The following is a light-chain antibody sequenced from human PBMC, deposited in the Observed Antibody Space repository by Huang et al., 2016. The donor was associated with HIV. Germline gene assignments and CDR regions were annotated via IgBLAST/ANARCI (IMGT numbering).Light chain of an antibody. V-gene: IGKV4-1*01. Sequence: DIVMTQSPDSLAVSLGERATIKCKSSKRVLNRSNNKKSLAWYQKKPGQPPKLVIYWATPRESGVPGRVSGSGSETDFTLTISSLQAGDLAVCYCQQYFNTPPTFGRGTKVEIK. CDR1: KRVLNRSNNKKS. J-gene: IGKJ1*01. CDR3: QQYFNTPPT. CDR2: WAT.